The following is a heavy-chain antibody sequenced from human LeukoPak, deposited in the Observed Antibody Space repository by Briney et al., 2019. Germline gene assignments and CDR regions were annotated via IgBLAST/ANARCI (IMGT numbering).Heavy chain of an antibody. V-gene: IGHV3-23*01. D-gene: IGHD3-10*01. Sequence: GGSLRLSCAASRFTYSSYAMIWVRQAPGKGLEWVSSISAGGGGSYYADSVQGRFTISRDTSKNTLYLQMNSLRAEDTAVYYCAKGERMVSGVSFTNYYFDYWGQGTLVTVSS. J-gene: IGHJ4*02. CDR1: RFTYSSYA. CDR2: ISAGGGGS. CDR3: AKGERMVSGVSFTNYYFDY.